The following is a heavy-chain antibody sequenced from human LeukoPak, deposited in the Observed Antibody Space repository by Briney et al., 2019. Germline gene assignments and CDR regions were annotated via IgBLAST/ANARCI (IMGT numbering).Heavy chain of an antibody. CDR3: ARGRAVTDAFDI. CDR2: IYYSGST. Sequence: KPSETLSLTCTDSGGSISSYYWSWIRQPPGKGLEWIGYIYYSGSTNYNPSLKSRVTISVDTSKNQFSLKLSSVTAADTAVYYCARGRAVTDAFDIWGQGTMVTVSS. D-gene: IGHD4-17*01. J-gene: IGHJ3*02. V-gene: IGHV4-59*01. CDR1: GGSISSYY.